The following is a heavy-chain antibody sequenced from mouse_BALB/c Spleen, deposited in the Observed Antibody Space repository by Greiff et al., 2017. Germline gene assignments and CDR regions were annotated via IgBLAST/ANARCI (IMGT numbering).Heavy chain of an antibody. V-gene: IGHV5-9-4*01. CDR2: ISSGGSYT. J-gene: IGHJ3*01. Sequence: EVMLVESGGGLVKPGGSLKLSCAASGFTFSSYAMSWVRQSPEKRLEWVAEISSGGSYTYYPDTVTGRFTISRDNAKNTLYLEMSSLRSEDTAMYYCARVEAYYRYDGFAYWGQGTLVTVSA. D-gene: IGHD2-14*01. CDR3: ARVEAYYRYDGFAY. CDR1: GFTFSSYA.